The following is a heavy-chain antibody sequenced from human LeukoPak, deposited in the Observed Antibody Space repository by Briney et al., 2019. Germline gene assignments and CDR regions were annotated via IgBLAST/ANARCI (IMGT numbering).Heavy chain of an antibody. CDR1: GFTFSTYA. V-gene: IGHV3-23*05. J-gene: IGHJ4*02. CDR2: IDIYATKT. CDR3: ARDYKADF. Sequence: GGSLRLSCATSGFTFSTYAMTWVRQAPGKGLEWVSAIDIYATKTNYADSVKGRFTISRDNSKNTLYLQMNSLRGENTAIYYRARDYKADFWGQGTQVTVSS. D-gene: IGHD3-10*01.